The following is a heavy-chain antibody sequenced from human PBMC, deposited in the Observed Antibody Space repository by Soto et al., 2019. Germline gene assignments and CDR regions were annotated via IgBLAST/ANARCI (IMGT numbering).Heavy chain of an antibody. D-gene: IGHD2-15*01. CDR3: TGGYCSGCTCYSGYFQH. CDR1: GLTFSGST. CDR2: IRSKANDYAT. J-gene: IGHJ1*01. V-gene: IGHV3-73*02. Sequence: EVQLVESGGGLVQPGGSLKLSCAASGLTFSGSTIHWVRQASGEGLEWVGRIRSKANDYATAYVASVKGRFTISRDDSSNTAYLQMSDLKTEDTAVYYCTGGYCSGCTCYSGYFQHWGQGALV.